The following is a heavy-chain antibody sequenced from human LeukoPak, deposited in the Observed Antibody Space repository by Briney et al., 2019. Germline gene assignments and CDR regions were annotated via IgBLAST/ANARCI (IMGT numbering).Heavy chain of an antibody. J-gene: IGHJ4*02. Sequence: GGSLRLSCAASGFTFSSYWMSWVRQAPGKGLEWVSAISGSGGSTYYADSVKGRFTISRDNSKNTLYLQMNSLRAEDTAVYYCAKDLWSSSGYPYYFDYWGQGTLVTVSS. CDR3: AKDLWSSSGYPYYFDY. CDR1: GFTFSSYW. V-gene: IGHV3-23*01. D-gene: IGHD3-22*01. CDR2: ISGSGGST.